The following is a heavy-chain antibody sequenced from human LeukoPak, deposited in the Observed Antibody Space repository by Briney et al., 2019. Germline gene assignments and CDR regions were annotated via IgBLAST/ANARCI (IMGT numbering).Heavy chain of an antibody. V-gene: IGHV3-7*01. CDR2: IKQDGSEK. J-gene: IGHJ4*02. CDR3: VVVVPAAPANPSDY. Sequence: GGSLRLSCAASGFTFSSYWMSWVRQAPGKGREGVANIKQDGSEKYYVDSVKGRFTISRDNAKNSLYLQMNSLRAEDTAVYSCVVVVPAAPANPSDYWGQGTLVTVSS. D-gene: IGHD2-2*01. CDR1: GFTFSSYW.